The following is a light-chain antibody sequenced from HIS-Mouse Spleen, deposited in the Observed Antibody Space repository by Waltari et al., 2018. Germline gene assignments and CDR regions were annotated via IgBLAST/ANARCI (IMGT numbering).Light chain of an antibody. Sequence: SYELTQPSSVSVSPGQTARSTVSGDVLARQYSRWSQQKSGQAPVLVMYKDSERPSGIPERFTGSSSGNTVTLTISGAQVEDEADYYCYSAADNNVVFGGGTQLTVL. CDR2: KDS. CDR3: YSAADNNVV. V-gene: IGLV3-27*01. CDR1: VLARQY. J-gene: IGLJ2*01.